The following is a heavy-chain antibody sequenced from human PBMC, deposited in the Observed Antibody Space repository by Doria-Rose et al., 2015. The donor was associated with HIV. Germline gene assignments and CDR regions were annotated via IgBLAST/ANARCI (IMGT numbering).Heavy chain of an antibody. V-gene: IGHV1-3*01. Sequence: QVQHVQSGAEVTKPGASVKVSCKTSGSTFPNSAIHWVRQARGQGVEWMGWINVGNGDTKYPQRFQGRVTSTRDTSASTANMDPRSLKSEDTALYYCTRGPGSGGTCHSNWFDPWAPGALGTVSA. CDR2: INVGNGDT. CDR3: TRGPGSGGTCHSNWFDP. CDR1: GSTFPNSA. J-gene: IGHJ5*02. D-gene: IGHD2-15*01.